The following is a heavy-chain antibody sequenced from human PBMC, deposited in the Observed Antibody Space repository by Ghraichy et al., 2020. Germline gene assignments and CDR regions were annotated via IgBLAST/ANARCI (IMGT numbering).Heavy chain of an antibody. CDR1: GYTFTSYF. CDR2: INAATGST. D-gene: IGHD2-21*02. J-gene: IGHJ4*02. Sequence: ASVKVSCKASGYTFTSYFMHWVRQAPGQGLEWMGIINAATGSTSYAQKFQGRVTLTRDTSTRTVYMELSGLRSADTAVYYCARDLLTAESPFDYWGQGTLLTVSS. CDR3: ARDLLTAESPFDY. V-gene: IGHV1-46*01.